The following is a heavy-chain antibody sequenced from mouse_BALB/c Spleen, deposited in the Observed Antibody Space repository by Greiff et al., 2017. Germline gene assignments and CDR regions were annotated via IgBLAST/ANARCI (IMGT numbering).Heavy chain of an antibody. J-gene: IGHJ2*01. D-gene: IGHD1-1*01. CDR1: GFNFTDYY. CDR3: ARGREYYGFDY. V-gene: IGHV14-1*02. Sequence: VQLQQSGAELVRPGALVKLSCKASGFNFTDYYMHWVKQRPEQGLEWIGWIDPENGNTIYDPKFQGKASITADTSSNTAYLQLSSLTSEDTAVYYCARGREYYGFDYGGQGNTLTVST. CDR2: IDPENGNT.